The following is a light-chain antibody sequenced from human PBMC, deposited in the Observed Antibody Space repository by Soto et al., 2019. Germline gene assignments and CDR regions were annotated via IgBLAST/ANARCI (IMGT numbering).Light chain of an antibody. J-gene: IGKJ5*01. CDR1: QSVGTK. CDR2: DAS. Sequence: DIVMTQSPATLSVSPGEGATLTCRASQSVGTKIAWYQQKPGQAPRLLIYDASTRATGVPPRFGGSGSGTDFTLTISSLQSEDFALYSCQQYNNRPPITFGQGTRREIK. V-gene: IGKV3-15*01. CDR3: QQYNNRPPIT.